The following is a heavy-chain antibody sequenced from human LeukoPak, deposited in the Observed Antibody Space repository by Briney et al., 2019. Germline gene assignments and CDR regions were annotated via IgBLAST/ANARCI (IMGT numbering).Heavy chain of an antibody. J-gene: IGHJ6*03. CDR1: GGTFSSYA. Sequence: SVKVSCKASGGTFSSYAISWVRQAPGQGLEWMGGIIPIFGTANYAQKFQGRVTITADESTSTAYMELSSLRSEDTAVYYCARGPLGVAAAGSYYYYYMDVWGKGTTVTISS. V-gene: IGHV1-69*13. CDR2: IIPIFGTA. D-gene: IGHD6-13*01. CDR3: ARGPLGVAAAGSYYYYYMDV.